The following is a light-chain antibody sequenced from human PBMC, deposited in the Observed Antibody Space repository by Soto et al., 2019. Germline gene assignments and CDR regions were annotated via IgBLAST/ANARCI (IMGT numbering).Light chain of an antibody. J-gene: IGKJ1*01. CDR1: QSVSTD. CDR2: GAS. CDR3: QQYNNWPRT. V-gene: IGKV3-15*01. Sequence: EIVMTQSPDTLSVSPGATATLSCRASQSVSTDLAWYQQKPGQVPRVLIYGASTRATDIPARFSGSGSGTDFTLTIDSLQSEDFAVYYCQQYNNWPRTFGQGTKVEIK.